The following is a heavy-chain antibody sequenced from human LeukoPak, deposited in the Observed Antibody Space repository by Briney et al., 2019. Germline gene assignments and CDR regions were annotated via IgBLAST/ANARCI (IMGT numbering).Heavy chain of an antibody. Sequence: ASVKVSCKASGGTFSSYAISWVRQAPGQGLEWMGGIIPIFGTANYAQKFQGRVTITADKSTSTAYMELSSLRSEDTAVYYCARVVGATSILYFDYWGQGTLVTVSS. CDR3: ARVVGATSILYFDY. CDR1: GGTFSSYA. V-gene: IGHV1-69*06. CDR2: IIPIFGTA. J-gene: IGHJ4*02. D-gene: IGHD1-26*01.